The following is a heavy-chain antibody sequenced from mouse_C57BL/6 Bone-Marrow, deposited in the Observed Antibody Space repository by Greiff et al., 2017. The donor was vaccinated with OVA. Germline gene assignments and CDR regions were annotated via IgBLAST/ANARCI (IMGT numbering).Heavy chain of an antibody. J-gene: IGHJ3*01. CDR3: ARGGGFSAWFAY. CDR1: GYTFTSYW. CDR2: IDPSDSYT. Sequence: QVQLQQPGAELVMPGASVKLSCKASGYTFTSYWMHWVKQRPGQGLEWIGEIDPSDSYTNYNQKFKGKSTLTVDKSSSTAYMQLSSLTSEDSAVYYCARGGGFSAWFAYWGQGTLVTVSA. V-gene: IGHV1-69*01. D-gene: IGHD3-1*01.